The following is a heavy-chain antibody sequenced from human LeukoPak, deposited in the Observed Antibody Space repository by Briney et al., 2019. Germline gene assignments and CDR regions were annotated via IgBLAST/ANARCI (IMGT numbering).Heavy chain of an antibody. V-gene: IGHV4-34*01. D-gene: IGHD3-10*01. CDR2: INHSGST. CDR1: GGSFSGYY. CDR3: ASDSKYYYGSGSYFY. Sequence: SETLSLTCAVYGGSFSGYYWSWIRQPPGKGLEWIGEINHSGSTNYNPSLKSRVTISVDTSKNQFSLKLSSVTAADTAVYYCASDSKYYYGSGSYFYWGQGTLVTVSS. J-gene: IGHJ4*02.